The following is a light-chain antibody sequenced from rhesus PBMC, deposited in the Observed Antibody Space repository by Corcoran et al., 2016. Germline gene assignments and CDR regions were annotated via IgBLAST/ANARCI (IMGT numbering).Light chain of an antibody. CDR3: LQYSSSPWT. CDR1: QSISSW. Sequence: DIQMTQSPSSLSASVGDTVTITCPASQSISSWLDWYQQKPGKAPKLLIYKASSLQSGVPSRFSGSGSGTDFTLTIRSLQPEDFATYYCLQYSSSPWTFGQGTKVEIK. CDR2: KAS. J-gene: IGKJ1*01. V-gene: IGKV1-22*01.